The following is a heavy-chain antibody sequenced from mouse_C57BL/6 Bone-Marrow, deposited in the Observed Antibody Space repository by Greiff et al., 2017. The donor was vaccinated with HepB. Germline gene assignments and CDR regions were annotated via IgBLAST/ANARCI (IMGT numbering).Heavy chain of an antibody. J-gene: IGHJ2*01. CDR3: AVITTVVATFYYFDY. Sequence: EVMLVESGGGLVQPGGSMKLSCVASGFTFSNYWMNWVRQSPEKGLEWVAQIRLKSDNYATHYAESVKGRFTISRDDSKSSVYLQMNNLRAEDTGIYYCAVITTVVATFYYFDYWGQGTTLTVSS. CDR2: IRLKSDNYAT. V-gene: IGHV6-3*01. CDR1: GFTFSNYW. D-gene: IGHD1-1*01.